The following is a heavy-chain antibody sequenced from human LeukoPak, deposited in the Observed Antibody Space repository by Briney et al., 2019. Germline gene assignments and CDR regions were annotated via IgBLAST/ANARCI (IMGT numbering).Heavy chain of an antibody. D-gene: IGHD5-18*01. V-gene: IGHV3-43*02. J-gene: IGHJ4*02. CDR2: ISGDGRST. CDR1: GFTFDAHA. CDR3: TSGTEIQLWSQDY. Sequence: GGSLRLSCAASGFTFDAHAMHWVRQAPGKGLEWVSLISGDGRSTFYADPVRGRFTISSDNSKNSLYLQMNSLRTEDAALYYCTSGTEIQLWSQDYWGQGTLVTVSS.